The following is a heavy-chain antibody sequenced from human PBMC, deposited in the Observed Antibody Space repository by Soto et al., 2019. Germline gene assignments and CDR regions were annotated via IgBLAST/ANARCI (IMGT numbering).Heavy chain of an antibody. CDR1: GYTSTNYG. V-gene: IGHV1-3*01. CDR3: ARDMDSNYGDYGMDV. D-gene: IGHD4-4*01. J-gene: IGHJ6*02. Sequence: ASVKVSCKASGYTSTNYGMHWVRQAPGQRLEWMGWINAGSGNTEYSQKFQGRITITRDTSASTVYMELSSLRSEDTAVYYCARDMDSNYGDYGMDVWGQGTTVTVSS. CDR2: INAGSGNT.